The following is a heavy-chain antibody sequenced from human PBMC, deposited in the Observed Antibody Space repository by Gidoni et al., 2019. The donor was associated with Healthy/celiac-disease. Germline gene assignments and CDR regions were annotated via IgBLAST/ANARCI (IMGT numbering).Heavy chain of an antibody. V-gene: IGHV3-23*01. CDR3: AKGPPGIAAAGLNDY. D-gene: IGHD6-13*01. Sequence: EVQLLESGGGLVQPGGSLRPSCASPGFTFSRYAMSWVRQAPGKGLEWVSAISGSGGSTYYADSVKGRFTISRDNSKNTLYLQMNSLRAEDTAVYYCAKGPPGIAAAGLNDYWGQGTLVTVSS. J-gene: IGHJ4*02. CDR2: ISGSGGST. CDR1: GFTFSRYA.